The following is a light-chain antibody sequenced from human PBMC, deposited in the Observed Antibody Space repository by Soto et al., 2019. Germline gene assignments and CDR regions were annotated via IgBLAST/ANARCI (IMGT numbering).Light chain of an antibody. V-gene: IGKV3-11*01. CDR3: QQRTNWPPIT. CDR1: QSVSSN. CDR2: GAS. Sequence: EIVMTQSPATLSVSPGERATLSCRASQSVSSNLAWYQQKPGQAPRLLIYGASSRATGIPDRFSGSGSGTDFTLTISSLEPEDSAVYYCQQRTNWPPITFGQGTRLET. J-gene: IGKJ5*01.